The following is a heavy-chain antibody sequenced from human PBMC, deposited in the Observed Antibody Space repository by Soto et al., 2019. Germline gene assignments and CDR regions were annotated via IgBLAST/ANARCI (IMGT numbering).Heavy chain of an antibody. CDR1: GFTFSSYG. D-gene: IGHD3-16*01. J-gene: IGHJ4*02. Sequence: SLRLACAASGFTFSSYGMHWVRQAPGEVPEWVAVISYDGINKYYADSVKGRFTISRDNSKNTLYLQMNSLRAEDTAVYYCAKDRRVPATAIRGSSLKYWGQGNMVTVSS. CDR3: AKDRRVPATAIRGSSLKY. CDR2: ISYDGINK. V-gene: IGHV3-30*18.